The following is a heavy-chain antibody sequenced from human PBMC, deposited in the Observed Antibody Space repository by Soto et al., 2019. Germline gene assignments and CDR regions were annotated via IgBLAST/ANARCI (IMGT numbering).Heavy chain of an antibody. CDR1: GFTFNSYA. J-gene: IGHJ5*02. CDR2: ISYDGSNK. CDR3: ARAATVTHNWFDP. D-gene: IGHD4-4*01. V-gene: IGHV3-30-3*01. Sequence: GGSLRLSCAASGFTFNSYAMHWVRQAPGKGLEWVAVISYDGSNKFYADSVKGPFTISRDNSKNALYLQMSSLRAEDTAVYYCARAATVTHNWFDPWGQGTLVTVSS.